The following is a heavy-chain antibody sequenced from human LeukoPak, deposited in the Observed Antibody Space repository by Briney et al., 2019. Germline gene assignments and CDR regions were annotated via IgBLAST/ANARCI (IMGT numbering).Heavy chain of an antibody. D-gene: IGHD2-2*01. CDR3: ARVLGRDNIVVVPEAY. J-gene: IGHJ4*02. Sequence: GASVKVSCKASGYTFTSYGISWVRQAPGQGLEWMGWISAYNGNTNYAQKLQGRVTMTTDTSTSTAYMELRSLRSDDTAVYYCARVLGRDNIVVVPEAYWGQGTLVTVSS. V-gene: IGHV1-18*01. CDR2: ISAYNGNT. CDR1: GYTFTSYG.